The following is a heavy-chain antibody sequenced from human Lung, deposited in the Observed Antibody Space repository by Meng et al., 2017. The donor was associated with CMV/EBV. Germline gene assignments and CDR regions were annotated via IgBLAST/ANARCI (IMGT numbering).Heavy chain of an antibody. CDR2: ISIDGSSK. V-gene: IGHV3-30*04. D-gene: IGHD6-25*01. J-gene: IGHJ4*02. CDR1: GFTFSSYD. Sequence: GGSLKISCAASGFTFSSYDMNWVHQAPGKALEWVAVISIDGSSKFYADSMKGRFTISRDNSKNTLCLQVNSLRPQDTAVYYCTRRADYFDYWGPGTLVTVSS. CDR3: TRRADYFDY.